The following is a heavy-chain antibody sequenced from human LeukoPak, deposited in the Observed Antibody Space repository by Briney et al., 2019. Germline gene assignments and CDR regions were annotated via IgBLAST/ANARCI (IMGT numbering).Heavy chain of an antibody. J-gene: IGHJ4*02. D-gene: IGHD5-12*01. CDR2: IYYSGST. V-gene: IGHV4-59*08. Sequence: SETLSLTCTVSGGSISSYYWSWTRQPPGKGLEWIGYIYYSGSTNYSPSLKSRVTISVDTSKNQFSLKLSSVTAADTAVYYCARQGYSAYEILDYWGQGTLVTVSS. CDR1: GGSISSYY. CDR3: ARQGYSAYEILDY.